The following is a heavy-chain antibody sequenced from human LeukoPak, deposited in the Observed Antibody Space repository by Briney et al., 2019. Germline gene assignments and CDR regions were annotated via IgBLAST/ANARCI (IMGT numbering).Heavy chain of an antibody. J-gene: IGHJ4*02. V-gene: IGHV5-51*01. CDR2: SYPGDSDT. Sequence: GESLKISCKGSGYSFTSYWIGWGRQMPGKGLEWMGISYPGDSDTRYSPSFQGQVTLSADKSISTAYLQWRSLKASDTAMYYCARAGYSSSWGGGAFDYWGQGTLVTVSS. D-gene: IGHD6-6*01. CDR3: ARAGYSSSWGGGAFDY. CDR1: GYSFTSYW.